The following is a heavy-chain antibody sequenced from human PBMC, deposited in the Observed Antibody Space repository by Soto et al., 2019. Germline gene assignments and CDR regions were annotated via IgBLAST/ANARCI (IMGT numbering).Heavy chain of an antibody. CDR1: GASIYNGGYF. J-gene: IGHJ6*02. CDR3: ARAHYGDYGYGMDV. CDR2: IHNSGSP. V-gene: IGHV4-30-2*06. Sequence: PSETLSLTCSVSGASIYNGGYFWSWIRQSPGKGLEWIGHIHNSGSPYNNPSLKSRVTISVDRSKNQFSLKLSSVTAADTAVYYCARAHYGDYGYGMDVWGQGTTVTVSS. D-gene: IGHD4-17*01.